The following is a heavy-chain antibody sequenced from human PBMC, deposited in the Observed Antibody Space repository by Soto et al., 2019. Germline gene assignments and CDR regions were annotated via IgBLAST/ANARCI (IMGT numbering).Heavy chain of an antibody. Sequence: GGSLRLSCAASGFTFSSSWMHWVRQAPGKGLVWVSRINGDGSSAHYGDSMRGRVTISRDNAKNTVYLQMDSLRGEDSAVYYCVRGLKNYYAMDVWGQGTTVTVSS. CDR2: INGDGSSA. CDR3: VRGLKNYYAMDV. J-gene: IGHJ6*02. V-gene: IGHV3-74*01. CDR1: GFTFSSSW.